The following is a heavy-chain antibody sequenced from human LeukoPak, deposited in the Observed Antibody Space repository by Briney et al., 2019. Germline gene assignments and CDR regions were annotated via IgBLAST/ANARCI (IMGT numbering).Heavy chain of an antibody. CDR2: IIPIFGTA. D-gene: IGHD2-2*01. CDR1: GGTFSSYA. Sequence: GASVKVSCKASGGTFSSYAISWVRQAPGQGLEWMGGIIPIFGTANYAQKFQGRVTITADKSTSTVYMELSSLRSEDTAVYYCARANRYCSSTSCYGRLSYYYMDVWGKGTTVTISS. CDR3: ARANRYCSSTSCYGRLSYYYMDV. V-gene: IGHV1-69*06. J-gene: IGHJ6*03.